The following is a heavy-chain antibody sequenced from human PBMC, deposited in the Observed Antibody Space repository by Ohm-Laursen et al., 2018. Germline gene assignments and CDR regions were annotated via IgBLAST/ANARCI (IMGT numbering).Heavy chain of an antibody. D-gene: IGHD6-13*01. CDR3: ASSGSPSRAWYSFDS. V-gene: IGHV4-34*01. Sequence: PGTLSLTCAVYGGSFSGYYWNWIRQPPGKGLEWIGEINHSRSTKYNSSFKSRVTISVDTSKNQFSLKLSSVTAADTAVYYCASSGSPSRAWYSFDSWGQGTLVTVSS. J-gene: IGHJ4*02. CDR2: INHSRST. CDR1: GGSFSGYY.